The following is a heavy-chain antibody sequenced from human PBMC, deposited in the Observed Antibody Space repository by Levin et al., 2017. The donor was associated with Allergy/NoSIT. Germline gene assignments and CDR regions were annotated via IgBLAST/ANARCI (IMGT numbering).Heavy chain of an antibody. CDR2: IYPGDSDT. V-gene: IGHV5-51*01. Sequence: GESLKIFCKGSGYSFTSYWIGWVRQMPGKGLEWMGIIYPGDSDTTYSPSFQGRVTISADKTISTAYLQWSSLKASDTAIYYCARPYYYGSGHPLGYWGQGTLVTVSS. J-gene: IGHJ4*02. CDR1: GYSFTSYW. D-gene: IGHD3-10*01. CDR3: ARPYYYGSGHPLGY.